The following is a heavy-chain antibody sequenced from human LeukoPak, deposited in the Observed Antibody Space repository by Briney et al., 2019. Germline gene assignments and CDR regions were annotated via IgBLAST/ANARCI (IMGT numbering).Heavy chain of an antibody. V-gene: IGHV1-18*01. Sequence: ASVKVSCKASGYTFTSYGISWVRQAPGQGLEWMGWISAYNGNTNYAQKLQGRVTMTRDMSTSTVYMELSSLRSEDTAIYYCARGPHIRTYDRDNWFDPWGQGTLVTVSS. J-gene: IGHJ5*02. CDR3: ARGPHIRTYDRDNWFDP. CDR1: GYTFTSYG. D-gene: IGHD3-3*01. CDR2: ISAYNGNT.